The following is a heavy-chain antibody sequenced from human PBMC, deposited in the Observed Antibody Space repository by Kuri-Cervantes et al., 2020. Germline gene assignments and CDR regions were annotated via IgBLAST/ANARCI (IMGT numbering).Heavy chain of an antibody. CDR1: GGSISGYY. D-gene: IGHD5-12*01. Sequence: ESLKISCAVSGGSISGYYWNWIRQPPGKGLEWIGYVYYTGGTSYNPSLKSRVAISLDTSKNQFSLKLSSVTAADTAVYYCATVISGREGEFDYWGQGTLVTVSS. CDR3: ATVISGREGEFDY. V-gene: IGHV4-59*12. CDR2: VYYTGGT. J-gene: IGHJ4*02.